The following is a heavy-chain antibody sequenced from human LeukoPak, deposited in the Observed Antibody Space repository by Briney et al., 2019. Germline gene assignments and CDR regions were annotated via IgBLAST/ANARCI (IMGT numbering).Heavy chain of an antibody. D-gene: IGHD6-19*01. CDR2: FDPEEGET. Sequence: AASVTDSCKVSGYTLIESSIQWVRQAPGKGLEWMGGFDPEEGETINAQNFQGRVTMTEDTSTDTAYMELRSLRSEDTAVYFCARVRGMYIYGSVWYFDLWGEGTLVTVSS. CDR1: GYTLIESS. J-gene: IGHJ4*02. CDR3: ARVRGMYIYGSVWYFDL. V-gene: IGHV1-24*01.